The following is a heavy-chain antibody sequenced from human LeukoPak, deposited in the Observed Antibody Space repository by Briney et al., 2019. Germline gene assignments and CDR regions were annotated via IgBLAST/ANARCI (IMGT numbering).Heavy chain of an antibody. D-gene: IGHD5-18*01. CDR1: GYSISSGYY. V-gene: IGHV4-38-2*01. Sequence: PSETLSLTCAVSGYSISSGYYWGWIRQPPGKGLEWIGSIYHSGSTYYNPSLKSRVTISVDTSKNQFSLKLSSVTAADTAVYYCARCGYAPILWYFDLWGRGTLVTVSS. J-gene: IGHJ2*01. CDR2: IYHSGST. CDR3: ARCGYAPILWYFDL.